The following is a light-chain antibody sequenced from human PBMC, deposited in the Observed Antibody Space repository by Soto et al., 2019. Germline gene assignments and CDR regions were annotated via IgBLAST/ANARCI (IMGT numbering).Light chain of an antibody. J-gene: IGLJ1*01. CDR1: SSDVGSYNF. V-gene: IGLV2-23*01. Sequence: QSVLTQPVSVSGSPGQSITISCTGTSSDVGSYNFVSWYQQHPGKAPKLMIYEGSKRPSGVSSRFSGSKSGNTASLTISGLQAEDEADYHYCSYAGSATLYVFGTGTKVTVL. CDR3: CSYAGSATLYV. CDR2: EGS.